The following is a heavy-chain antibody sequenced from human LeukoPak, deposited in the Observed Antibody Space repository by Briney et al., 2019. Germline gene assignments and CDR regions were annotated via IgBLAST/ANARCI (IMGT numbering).Heavy chain of an antibody. Sequence: PGGSLRLSCAASGFTFSSYWMNWARQAPGKGLEWVASINHNGNVNYYVDSVKGRFTIFRDNAKNSLYLQMSNLRAEDTAVYFCARRGGLDVWGQGATVTVSS. V-gene: IGHV3-7*03. J-gene: IGHJ6*02. CDR3: ARRGGLDV. CDR1: GFTFSSYW. D-gene: IGHD3-10*01. CDR2: INHNGNVN.